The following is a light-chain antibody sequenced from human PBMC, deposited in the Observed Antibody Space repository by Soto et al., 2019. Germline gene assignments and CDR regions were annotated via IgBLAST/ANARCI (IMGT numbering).Light chain of an antibody. CDR1: QSVSSN. Sequence: EIVMTQSPATLSVSPGESATLSFSASQSVSSNLAWHQQKPGQAPRILMYDASTRATGISARFSGSGSGTEFTLTISSLQSEDFAVYYCQQYHNWPITFGQGTRLEIK. CDR2: DAS. CDR3: QQYHNWPIT. J-gene: IGKJ5*01. V-gene: IGKV3-15*01.